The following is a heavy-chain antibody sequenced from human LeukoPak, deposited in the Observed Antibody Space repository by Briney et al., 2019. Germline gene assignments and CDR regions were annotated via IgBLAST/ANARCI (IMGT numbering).Heavy chain of an antibody. CDR3: ARAVIVVVPAARFRYYYYGMDV. Sequence: SETLSLTCAVYGGSFSGYYWSWIRQPPGKGLEWIGEINHSGSTNYNPSLKSRVTISVDTSKNQFSLKLSSVTAADTAVYYRARAVIVVVPAARFRYYYYGMDVWGQGTTVTVSS. J-gene: IGHJ6*02. CDR1: GGSFSGYY. V-gene: IGHV4-34*01. D-gene: IGHD2-2*01. CDR2: INHSGST.